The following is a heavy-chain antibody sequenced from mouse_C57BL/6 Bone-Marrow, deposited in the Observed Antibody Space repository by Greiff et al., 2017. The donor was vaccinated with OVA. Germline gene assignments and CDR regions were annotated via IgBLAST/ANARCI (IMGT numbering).Heavy chain of an antibody. Sequence: VQLKQSGPELVKPGASVKISCKASGYSFTDYNMNWVKQSNGKSLEWIGVINPNYGTTSYNQKFKGKATLTVDQSSSTAYMQLNSLTSEDAAVYYCARRDLTGTDYFDYWGQGTTLTVSS. V-gene: IGHV1-39*01. CDR3: ARRDLTGTDYFDY. CDR2: INPNYGTT. J-gene: IGHJ2*01. D-gene: IGHD4-1*01. CDR1: GYSFTDYN.